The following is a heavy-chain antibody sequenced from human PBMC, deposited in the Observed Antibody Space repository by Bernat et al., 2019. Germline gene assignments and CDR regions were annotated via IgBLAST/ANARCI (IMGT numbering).Heavy chain of an antibody. V-gene: IGHV3-7*03. D-gene: IGHD2/OR15-2a*01. CDR2: INQDGTEK. CDR3: GRAVWNSVDK. Sequence: EVQLVEPGGGLVQPGGSLKVSCAASGFTFSSHWMSWVRHLPGKGLEWVANINQDGTEKYYVDSVKGRFNISKDNAKNSLYLQMNSLRVEDTAVYYCGRAVWNSVDKWGQGTLVTVSS. J-gene: IGHJ4*02. CDR1: GFTFSSHW.